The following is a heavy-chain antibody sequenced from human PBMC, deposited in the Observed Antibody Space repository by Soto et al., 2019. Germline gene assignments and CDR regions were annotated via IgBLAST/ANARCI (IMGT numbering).Heavy chain of an antibody. D-gene: IGHD3-22*01. CDR1: GFTFSRYC. Sequence: XGSLRVSCAASGFTFSRYCMHWVRQAPGKGLEWVALIWNDGIRKVYVDSVKGRFTISRDNSKNTLDLQMNSLRAEDTAVYYCERDDDYEANAFDFWGPGTLVTVYS. CDR3: ERDDDYEANAFDF. CDR2: IWNDGIRK. V-gene: IGHV3-33*01. J-gene: IGHJ4*02.